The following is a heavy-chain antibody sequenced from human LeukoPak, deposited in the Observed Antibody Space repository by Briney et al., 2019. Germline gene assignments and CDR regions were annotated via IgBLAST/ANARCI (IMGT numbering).Heavy chain of an antibody. CDR1: GFTFSSYA. D-gene: IGHD6-19*01. V-gene: IGHV3-23*01. CDR2: ISGSGRST. J-gene: IGHJ4*02. CDR3: AKPAISSRGWYYDY. Sequence: QTGGSLRLSCAASGFTFSSYAMNWVRQAPGKGLEWVSGISGSGRSTYYADSVKGRFTISRDNSKNTLYLQMNSLRAEDTAVYYCAKPAISSRGWYYDYWGQGTLVTVSS.